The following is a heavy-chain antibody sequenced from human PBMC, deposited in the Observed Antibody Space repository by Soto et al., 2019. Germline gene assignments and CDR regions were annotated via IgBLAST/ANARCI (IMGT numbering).Heavy chain of an antibody. CDR3: ARDDYDFWSGSHYYYYGMDV. CDR2: INSDGSST. Sequence: PGGSLRLSCAASGFTFSSYAMSWVRQAPGKGLEWVSAINSDGSSTSYADSVKGRFTISRDNAKNTLYLQMDSLRAEDTAVYYCARDDYDFWSGSHYYYYGMDVWGQGTTVTVSS. D-gene: IGHD3-3*01. CDR1: GFTFSSYA. J-gene: IGHJ6*02. V-gene: IGHV3-74*01.